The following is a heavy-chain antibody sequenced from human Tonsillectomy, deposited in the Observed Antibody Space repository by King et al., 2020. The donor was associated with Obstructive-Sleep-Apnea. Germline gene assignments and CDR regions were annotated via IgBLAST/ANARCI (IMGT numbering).Heavy chain of an antibody. CDR1: GFTFSSYS. CDR2: ISSSSSII. D-gene: IGHD6-19*01. Sequence: QLVQSGGGLVQPGGSLRLSCAASGFTFSSYSMNWVRQAPGKGLEWVSYISSSSSIIKYADSVKGRFIISRENAKNSLYLQMDSLRAEETAVYYGSWVTGWYWDFDYWGQGTLVTVS. J-gene: IGHJ4*02. V-gene: IGHV3-48*04. CDR3: SWVTGWYWDFDY.